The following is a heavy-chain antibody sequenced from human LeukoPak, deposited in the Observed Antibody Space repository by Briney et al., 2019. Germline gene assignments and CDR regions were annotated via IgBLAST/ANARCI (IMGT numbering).Heavy chain of an antibody. CDR1: GGTFSSYA. Sequence: ASVKVSCKASGGTFSSYAISWVRQAPGQGLEWMGGIIPIFGTANYAQKFQGRVTITADESTSTAYMELSSLRSEDTAVYYCARNVIAARRTDYYYYYMDVWGKGTTVTVSS. V-gene: IGHV1-69*01. D-gene: IGHD6-6*01. CDR3: ARNVIAARRTDYYYYYMDV. J-gene: IGHJ6*03. CDR2: IIPIFGTA.